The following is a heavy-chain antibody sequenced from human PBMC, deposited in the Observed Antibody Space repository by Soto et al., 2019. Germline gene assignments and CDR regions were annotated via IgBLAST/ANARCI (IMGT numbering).Heavy chain of an antibody. V-gene: IGHV2-5*01. D-gene: IGHD1-26*01. CDR1: GFSLSTSGVG. J-gene: IGHJ4*01. CDR2: IYWNDDK. Sequence: SGPTLVNPTQTLTLTCTFSGFSLSTSGVGVGWIRQPPGKALEWLALIYWNDDKRYSPSLKSRLTITKDTSKNQVVLTMTTMDPVDTATYYCTHIQQQAYSGSYYGWFDFDYWGHGTLVTVSS. CDR3: THIQQQAYSGSYYGWFDFDY.